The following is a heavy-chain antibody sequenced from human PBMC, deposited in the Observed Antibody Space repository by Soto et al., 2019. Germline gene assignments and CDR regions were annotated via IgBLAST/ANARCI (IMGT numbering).Heavy chain of an antibody. CDR1: GGSFSGYY. CDR3: ARVTAGDYDILTGYYKENWYFDL. V-gene: IGHV4-34*01. D-gene: IGHD3-9*01. Sequence: SETLSLTCAVYGGSFSGYYWRWIRQPPGKXLEWIGEINHSGSTNYNPSLKSRVTISVDTSKNQFSLKLSSVTAADTAVYYCARVTAGDYDILTGYYKENWYFDLWGRGTLVTVS. J-gene: IGHJ2*01. CDR2: INHSGST.